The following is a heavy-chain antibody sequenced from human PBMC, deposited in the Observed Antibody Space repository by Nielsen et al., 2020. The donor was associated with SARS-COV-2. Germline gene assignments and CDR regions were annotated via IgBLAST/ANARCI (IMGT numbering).Heavy chain of an antibody. CDR1: GFTFSSYA. V-gene: IGHV3-7*01. J-gene: IGHJ4*02. CDR2: IKQDGSEK. Sequence: GESLKISCAASGFTFSSYAMHWVRQAPGKGLEWVANIKQDGSEKYYVDSVKGRFTISRDNAKNSLYLQMNSLRAEDTAVYYCARLIANRQWLDHYYFDYWGQGTLVTVSS. CDR3: ARLIANRQWLDHYYFDY. D-gene: IGHD6-19*01.